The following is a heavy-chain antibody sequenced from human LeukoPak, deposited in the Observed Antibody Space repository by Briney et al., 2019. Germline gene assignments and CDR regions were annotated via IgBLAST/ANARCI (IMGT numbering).Heavy chain of an antibody. CDR1: GDSISNYY. CDR3: ARVSRVVAVAGYFDY. D-gene: IGHD6-19*01. V-gene: IGHV4-59*08. Sequence: PSETLSLTCTVSGDSISNYYWSWIRQPPGKGLEWIGHIYYSGSTNYNPSLKSRVTISVDTSKNQFSLKLSSVTAADTAVYYCARVSRVVAVAGYFDYWGQGTLVTVSS. J-gene: IGHJ4*02. CDR2: IYYSGST.